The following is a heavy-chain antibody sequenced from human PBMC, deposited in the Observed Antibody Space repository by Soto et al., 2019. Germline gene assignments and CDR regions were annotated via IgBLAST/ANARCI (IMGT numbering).Heavy chain of an antibody. V-gene: IGHV4-59*01. CDR1: GGSISSYY. CDR2: IHYSGST. D-gene: IGHD2-2*01. Sequence: SETLSLTCTVSGGSISSYYWSWIRQSPGKGLEWIGYIHYSGSTKSNPSLKSRVTISVDTARNQVSRKLSSVTAAGAACYFCGRAGYQFLHPYYYVRDVGGQGTRVPVS. J-gene: IGHJ6*02. CDR3: GRAGYQFLHPYYYVRDV.